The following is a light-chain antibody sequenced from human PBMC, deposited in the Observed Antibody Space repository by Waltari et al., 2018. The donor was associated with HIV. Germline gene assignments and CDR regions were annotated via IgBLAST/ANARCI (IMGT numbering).Light chain of an antibody. Sequence: QSALTQPASVSGSPGQSITISCAGPSSALRDYHSVSWYQHHPGKVPKVIIYEVSNRPSGVSSRFSGSISANTASLTISGLQPEDEADYFCASYISSASPEFGGGTKVTVL. J-gene: IGLJ3*02. CDR3: ASYISSASPE. CDR2: EVS. V-gene: IGLV2-14*01. CDR1: SSALRDYHS.